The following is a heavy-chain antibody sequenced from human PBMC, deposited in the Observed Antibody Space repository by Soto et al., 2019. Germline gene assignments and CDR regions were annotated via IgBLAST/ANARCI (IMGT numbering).Heavy chain of an antibody. CDR1: GFTFSSYA. J-gene: IGHJ6*02. CDR3: AREPGYCSSTSGPSLYYCYGMDV. CDR2: ISGSGGST. D-gene: IGHD2-2*01. Sequence: GGSLRLSCAASGFTFSSYAMSWVRQAPGKGLEWVSAISGSGGSTNYADSAKGRFTISRDNSKNTLYLQMNSLRAEDTAVYYCAREPGYCSSTSGPSLYYCYGMDVWGQGTTVTVSS. V-gene: IGHV3-23*01.